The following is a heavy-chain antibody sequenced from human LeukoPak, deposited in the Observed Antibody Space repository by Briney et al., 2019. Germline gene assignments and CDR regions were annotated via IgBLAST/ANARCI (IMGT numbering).Heavy chain of an antibody. CDR1: GYDFSTYW. V-gene: IGHV5-51*01. Sequence: VESLKLSCPASGYDFSTYWIRWVRQMPGKGLEWMGIIYPGDSDTRYGPSFQGQVTISADESTRTAYLQWGSLKASDTAIYYCARHREFWLKEKFNYYLDVWDEGTTVSVS. CDR3: ARHREFWLKEKFNYYLDV. D-gene: IGHD3-10*01. CDR2: IYPGDSDT. J-gene: IGHJ6*03.